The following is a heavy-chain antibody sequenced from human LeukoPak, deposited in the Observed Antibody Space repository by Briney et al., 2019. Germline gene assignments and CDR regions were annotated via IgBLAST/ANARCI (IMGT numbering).Heavy chain of an antibody. CDR1: GYTFAGYY. Sequence: ASVKVSFKASGYTFAGYYIHWVRQAPGQGLEYMGWIIPNSGATNHAQKFQGRVTMTRDTSISTAYLELSRLRSDDTAVYYCARGPSEYFDFTIGYDYWGQGTLVTVSS. D-gene: IGHD3-3*01. J-gene: IGHJ4*02. V-gene: IGHV1-2*02. CDR2: IIPNSGAT. CDR3: ARGPSEYFDFTIGYDY.